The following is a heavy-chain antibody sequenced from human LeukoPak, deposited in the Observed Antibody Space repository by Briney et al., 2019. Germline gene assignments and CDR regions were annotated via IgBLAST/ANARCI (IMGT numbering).Heavy chain of an antibody. Sequence: GGSLRLSCAASGFTFSSYSMNWVRQAPGKGLEWVSYISSSSSTIYYADSVKGRFTISRDNAKNSLYLQMNSLRAEDTAVYYCARGTVNYDSWSGYYTSLDYWGQGTLVTVSS. CDR2: ISSSSSTI. V-gene: IGHV3-48*01. D-gene: IGHD3-3*01. CDR3: ARGTVNYDSWSGYYTSLDY. J-gene: IGHJ4*02. CDR1: GFTFSSYS.